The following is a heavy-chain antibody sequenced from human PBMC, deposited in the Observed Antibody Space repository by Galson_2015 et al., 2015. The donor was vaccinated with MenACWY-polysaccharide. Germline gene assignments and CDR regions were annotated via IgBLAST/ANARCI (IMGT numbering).Heavy chain of an antibody. CDR3: VRDSRQIAATVPMGWFDY. D-gene: IGHD2-15*01. J-gene: IGHJ4*02. Sequence: SVKVSCKASGYTFSTYAMNWVRQAPGQGLEWLGWINTNTGNPTYAQGFTGRFVFSLDTSVTTAYLQISSLQAEDTAVYYCVRDSRQIAATVPMGWFDYWGQGTLVTVSS. V-gene: IGHV7-4-1*02. CDR1: GYTFSTYA. CDR2: INTNTGNP.